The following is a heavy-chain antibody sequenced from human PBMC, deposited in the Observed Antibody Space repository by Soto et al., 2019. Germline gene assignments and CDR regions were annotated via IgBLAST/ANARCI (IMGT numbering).Heavy chain of an antibody. CDR2: ISGSDGST. Sequence: GGSLRLSCTASGFTLNNHAMSWVRQAPGKGLEWVSVISGSDGSTYYADSVRGRFSISRDSSKNTLYLQMSSLRAEDTAVYYCASPPRATVTDNIFDFWGPGTLVTVYS. CDR1: GFTLNNHA. J-gene: IGHJ4*02. V-gene: IGHV3-23*01. D-gene: IGHD4-17*01. CDR3: ASPPRATVTDNIFDF.